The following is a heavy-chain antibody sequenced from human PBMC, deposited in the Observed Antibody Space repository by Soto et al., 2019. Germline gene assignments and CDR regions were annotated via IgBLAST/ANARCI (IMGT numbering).Heavy chain of an antibody. V-gene: IGHV3-30-3*01. CDR2: ISYDGSNK. CDR3: AREHGQYGFDY. J-gene: IGHJ4*02. D-gene: IGHD4-17*01. Sequence: QVQLVESGGGVVQPGRSLRLSCAASGFTFSSYAMHLVRQAPGKGLEWVAVISYDGSNKYYADSVKGRFTISRDNSKNTLYLQMNSLRAEDTAVYYCAREHGQYGFDYWGQGTLVTVSS. CDR1: GFTFSSYA.